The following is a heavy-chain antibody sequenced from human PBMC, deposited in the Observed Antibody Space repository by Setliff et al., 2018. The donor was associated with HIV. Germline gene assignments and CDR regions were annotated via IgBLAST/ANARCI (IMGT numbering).Heavy chain of an antibody. V-gene: IGHV4-61*02. CDR3: ARQERYCTSADCYRYFNY. J-gene: IGHJ4*02. CDR1: GGSISSSFYY. D-gene: IGHD2-2*02. CDR2: IYVNGKA. Sequence: PSETLSLTCTVSGGSISSSFYYWSWVRQSAGQELEWIGRIYVNGKANYNPSLKSRLTISLDTSKNQFSLKLSSVTAADTAVYYCARQERYCTSADCYRYFNYWGQGTLVTVSS.